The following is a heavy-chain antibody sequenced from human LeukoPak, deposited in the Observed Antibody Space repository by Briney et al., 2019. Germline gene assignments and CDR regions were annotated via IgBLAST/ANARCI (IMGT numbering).Heavy chain of an antibody. Sequence: GRSLRLSCAASGFTFSSYAMHWVRQAPGKGLEWVAVISYDGSNKYYADSVKGRFTISRDNSKNTLYLQMNSPRAEDTAVYYCARDSLVSHFDYWGQGTLVTVSS. J-gene: IGHJ4*02. CDR2: ISYDGSNK. V-gene: IGHV3-30*04. CDR3: ARDSLVSHFDY. CDR1: GFTFSSYA. D-gene: IGHD2-8*02.